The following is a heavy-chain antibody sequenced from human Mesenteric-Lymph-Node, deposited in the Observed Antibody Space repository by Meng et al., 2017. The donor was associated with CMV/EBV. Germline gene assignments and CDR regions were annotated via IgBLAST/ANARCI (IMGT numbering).Heavy chain of an antibody. CDR3: ARDSLPPRHPFDY. CDR1: GFTFSSYE. D-gene: IGHD5/OR15-5a*01. J-gene: IGHJ4*02. Sequence: GGSLRLSCAASGFTFSSYEMNWVRQAPGKGLEWVSYISSSGSTIYYADSVKGRFTISRDNAKNSLYLQMNSLRAEDTAVYYCARDSLPPRHPFDYWGQGTLVTVSS. CDR2: ISSSGSTI. V-gene: IGHV3-48*03.